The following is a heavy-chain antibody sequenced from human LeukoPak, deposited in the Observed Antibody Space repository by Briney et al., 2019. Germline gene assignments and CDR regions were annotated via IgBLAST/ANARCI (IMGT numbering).Heavy chain of an antibody. CDR2: INPNSGGT. CDR1: GYTFTGYY. V-gene: IGHV1-2*06. Sequence: ASVKVSCKASGYTFTGYYMHWVRQAPGQGLEWMGRINPNSGGTDCAQKFQGRVTMTRDTSISTAYMELSRLRSDDTAVYYCARNLPRDYGDYVAYWGQGTLVTVSS. J-gene: IGHJ4*02. CDR3: ARNLPRDYGDYVAY. D-gene: IGHD4-17*01.